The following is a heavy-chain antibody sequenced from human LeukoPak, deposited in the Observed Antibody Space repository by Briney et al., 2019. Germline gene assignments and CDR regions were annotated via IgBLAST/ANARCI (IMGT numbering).Heavy chain of an antibody. CDR1: GGSISSGSYY. D-gene: IGHD6-13*01. J-gene: IGHJ5*02. Sequence: PSRTLSLTCTVSGGSISSGSYYWSWIRQPAGKGLEWIGRIYTSGSTNYNPSLKSRVTISVDTSKNQFSLKLSSVTAADTAVYYCARDIWQQQYNWFDPWGQGTLVTVSS. CDR3: ARDIWQQQYNWFDP. V-gene: IGHV4-61*02. CDR2: IYTSGST.